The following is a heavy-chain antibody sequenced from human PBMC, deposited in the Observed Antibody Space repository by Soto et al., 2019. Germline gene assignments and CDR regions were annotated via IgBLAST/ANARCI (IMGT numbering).Heavy chain of an antibody. D-gene: IGHD4-4*01. V-gene: IGHV3-21*01. CDR1: GFTFSSYS. CDR2: ISSSSSYI. CDR3: AGLVTVMNGMDV. J-gene: IGHJ6*02. Sequence: SLRLSCAASGFTFSSYSMNWVRQAPGKGLEWVSSISSSSSYIYYADSVKGRFTISRDNAKNSLYLQMNSLRAEDTAVYYCAGLVTVMNGMDVWGQGTTVTVS.